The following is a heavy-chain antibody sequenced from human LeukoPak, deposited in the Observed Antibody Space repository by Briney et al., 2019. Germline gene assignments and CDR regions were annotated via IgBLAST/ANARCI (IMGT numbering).Heavy chain of an antibody. J-gene: IGHJ6*03. D-gene: IGHD2-2*01. CDR1: GYSFTSYW. V-gene: IGHV5-51*01. CDR3: ARQGWSSTAYYHIDV. Sequence: GESLKISCKGPGYSFTSYWIAWVRQMPGKGLEWMGIIYPGDSDTRYSPSFEGQVTISADKSITTAYLQWTSVKASDTAMYYCARQGWSSTAYYHIDVWGKGTTVTVSS. CDR2: IYPGDSDT.